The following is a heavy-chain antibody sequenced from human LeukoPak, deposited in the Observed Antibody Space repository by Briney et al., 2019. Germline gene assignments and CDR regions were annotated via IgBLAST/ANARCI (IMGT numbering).Heavy chain of an antibody. CDR1: GGTFSSYA. D-gene: IGHD3-22*01. V-gene: IGHV1-69*13. Sequence: SVKVSCKASGGTFSSYAISWVRQAPGQGLEWMGGIIPIFGTANYAQKFEGRVTITADESTSTAYMELSSLRSEDTAVYYCARGRGSYDSSGYYPVDEYYYYGMDVWGQGTTVTVSS. CDR3: ARGRGSYDSSGYYPVDEYYYYGMDV. J-gene: IGHJ6*02. CDR2: IIPIFGTA.